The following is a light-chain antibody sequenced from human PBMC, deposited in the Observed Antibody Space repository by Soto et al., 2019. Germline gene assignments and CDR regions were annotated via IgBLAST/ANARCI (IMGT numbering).Light chain of an antibody. CDR1: SSDVGIYNY. CDR2: EVT. J-gene: IGLJ1*01. CDR3: SSYTTSSTRV. V-gene: IGLV2-14*01. Sequence: QSALTQPASVSGSPGQSIAISCTGSSSDVGIYNYVSWYQQDPGKVPKLIIYEVTNRPSGVSNRFSGSKSGNTASLTISGLQAEDEADYYCSSYTTSSTRVFGTGTKLTVL.